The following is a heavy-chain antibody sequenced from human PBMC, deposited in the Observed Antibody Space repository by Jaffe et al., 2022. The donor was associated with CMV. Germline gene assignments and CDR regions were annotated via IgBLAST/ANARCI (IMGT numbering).Heavy chain of an antibody. CDR2: IWYDGMNK. V-gene: IGHV3-33*08. J-gene: IGHJ6*03. CDR1: GFMFSSYG. D-gene: IGHD5-18*01. CDR3: ARAATALANYYYYSMDV. Sequence: QVQLVESGGGVVQPGRSLRLSCEGSGFMFSSYGMHWVRQAPGKGLEWVAVIWYDGMNKYYADSVKGRFTISRDNSKNTLYLQMNSLRAEDTALYYCARAATALANYYYYSMDVWGKGTTVTVSS.